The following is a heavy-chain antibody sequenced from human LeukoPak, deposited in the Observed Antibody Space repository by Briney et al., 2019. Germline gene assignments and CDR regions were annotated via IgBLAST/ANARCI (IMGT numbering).Heavy chain of an antibody. CDR1: GFTFSSDW. CDR2: IKQDGSEK. CDR3: ARGMITFGGVIAFIDY. D-gene: IGHD3-16*02. V-gene: IGHV3-7*01. J-gene: IGHJ4*02. Sequence: GGSLRLSCAASGFTFSSDWMSWVRQAPGEGLGWVANIKQDGSEKYYVDSVKGRFTISRDNAKNSLYLQMNSLRAEDTAVYYCARGMITFGGVIAFIDYWGQGTLVTVSS.